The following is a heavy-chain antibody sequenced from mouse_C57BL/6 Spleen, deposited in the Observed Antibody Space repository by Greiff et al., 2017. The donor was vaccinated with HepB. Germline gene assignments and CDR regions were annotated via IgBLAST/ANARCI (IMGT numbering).Heavy chain of an antibody. D-gene: IGHD1-1*01. J-gene: IGHJ4*01. CDR1: GYTFTSYW. V-gene: IGHV1-52*01. CDR2: IDPSDSET. CDR3: ARTHITTVVADYAMDY. Sequence: VQLQQPGAELVRPGSSVKLSCKASGYTFTSYWMHWVKQRPIQGLEWIGNIDPSDSETHYNQKFKDKATLTVDKSSSTAYMQLSSLTSEDSAVYYCARTHITTVVADYAMDYWGQGTSVTVSS.